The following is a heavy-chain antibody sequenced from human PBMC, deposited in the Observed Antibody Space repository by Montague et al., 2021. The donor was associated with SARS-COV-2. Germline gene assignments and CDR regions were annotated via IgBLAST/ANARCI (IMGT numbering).Heavy chain of an antibody. CDR2: IHHGGGT. CDR1: GGSFSTYS. V-gene: IGHV4-34*01. D-gene: IGHD3-10*01. J-gene: IGHJ6*03. CDR3: ARLGDGVVPSPILGVGPYYSFYYMDV. Sequence: SETLSLTCAVHGGSFSTYSWNWIRQPPGKGLEWIGEIHHGGGTNYNPSLKSRVTISSDTSKNHFSLKLTSVAAADTAVYYFARLGDGVVPSPILGVGPYYSFYYMDVWGKGTTVTVSS.